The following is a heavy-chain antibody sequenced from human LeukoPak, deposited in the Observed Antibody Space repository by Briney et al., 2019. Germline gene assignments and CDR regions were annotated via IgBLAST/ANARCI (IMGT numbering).Heavy chain of an antibody. V-gene: IGHV3-23*01. D-gene: IGHD2-21*01. CDR2: ISASAGTT. Sequence: GGSLRLSCAASGFTFSNYAMSWVRQAAGKGPEWVTSISASAGTTYYAHSVKGRFTISRDNSKSTLYLQMNSLRADDTAFYYCVKGPSQYIYYFNNWGQGTLVTVSS. J-gene: IGHJ4*02. CDR1: GFTFSNYA. CDR3: VKGPSQYIYYFNN.